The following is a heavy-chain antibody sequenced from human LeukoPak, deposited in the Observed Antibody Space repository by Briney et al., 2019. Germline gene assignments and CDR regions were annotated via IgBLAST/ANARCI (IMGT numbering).Heavy chain of an antibody. CDR3: ARLSYSSSWYEDY. V-gene: IGHV4-59*08. Sequence: PSETLSLTCTVSGGSISSYYWSWIRHPPGRGLEWIGYIYYSGSTIYNPSLKSRVTISVDTSKNQFSLKLSSVTAADTAVYYCARLSYSSSWYEDYWGQGTLVTVSS. CDR1: GGSISSYY. J-gene: IGHJ4*02. D-gene: IGHD6-13*01. CDR2: IYYSGST.